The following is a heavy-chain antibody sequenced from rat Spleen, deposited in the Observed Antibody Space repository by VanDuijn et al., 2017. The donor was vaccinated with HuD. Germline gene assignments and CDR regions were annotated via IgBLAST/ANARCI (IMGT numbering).Heavy chain of an antibody. V-gene: IGHV5S13*01. CDR1: GFIFSNYG. CDR3: VKDRGEYNNLFDY. J-gene: IGHJ2*01. Sequence: EVQLVESGGGLVQPGRSLKLSCAASGFIFSNYGMAWVRQAPKKGLEWVAYITYDGGSTYYRDSVKGRFTISRNNAKNTLFLQMDSLRSEDTATYYCVKDRGEYNNLFDYWGQGVMVTVSS. CDR2: ITYDGGST. D-gene: IGHD1-10*01.